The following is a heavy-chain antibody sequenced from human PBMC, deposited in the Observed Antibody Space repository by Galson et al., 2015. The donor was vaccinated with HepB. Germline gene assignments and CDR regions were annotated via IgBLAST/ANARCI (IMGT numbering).Heavy chain of an antibody. V-gene: IGHV3-23*01. CDR1: GFTFSNYG. Sequence: SLRLSCAASGFTFSNYGMHWVRQAPGKGPEWVSVITDNGGSTYYADSVKGRFTISRDNSKNTLYLQMNSLRAEDTAVYYCAKDVRGRAPRGWDYYDSSVYLVDAFDMWGQGTKVTVAS. J-gene: IGHJ3*02. CDR3: AKDVRGRAPRGWDYYDSSVYLVDAFDM. D-gene: IGHD3-22*01. CDR2: ITDNGGST.